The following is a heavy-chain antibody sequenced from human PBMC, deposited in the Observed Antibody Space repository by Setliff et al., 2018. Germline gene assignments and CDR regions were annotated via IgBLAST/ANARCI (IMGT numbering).Heavy chain of an antibody. V-gene: IGHV4-61*02. Sequence: TLSLTCTVSGASIGSGSHYWSWIRQPAGRGLEWIGRIYTSGTTNYSPSLKSRVSISSDTSKNVISLKLNSVTAADTAVYFCAREYVVISFVRNTHSHYGMDVWGQGTKVTVSS. D-gene: IGHD2-21*01. CDR3: AREYVVISFVRNTHSHYGMDV. CDR1: GASIGSGSHY. CDR2: IYTSGTT. J-gene: IGHJ6*02.